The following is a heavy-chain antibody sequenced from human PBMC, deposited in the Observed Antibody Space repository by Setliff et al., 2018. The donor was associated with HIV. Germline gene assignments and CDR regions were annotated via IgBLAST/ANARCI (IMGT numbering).Heavy chain of an antibody. CDR1: GGSISSHY. CDR2: IYYNGNT. D-gene: IGHD4-17*01. V-gene: IGHV4-59*11. J-gene: IGHJ4*02. Sequence: SETLSLTCAVSGGSISSHYWSWIRLPPGKGLEWIGTIYYNGNTNYNPSLKSRVAISVDTSKNLFSLKLTSVTPADTAVYYCARGNGDYHFDYWGQGTLVTVSS. CDR3: ARGNGDYHFDY.